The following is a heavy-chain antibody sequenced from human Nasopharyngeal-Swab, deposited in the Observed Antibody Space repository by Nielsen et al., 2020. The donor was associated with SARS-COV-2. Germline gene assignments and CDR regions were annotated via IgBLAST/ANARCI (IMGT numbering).Heavy chain of an antibody. V-gene: IGHV3-21*01. D-gene: IGHD1-1*01. CDR1: GFTFSSYS. CDR3: ARVSGTQSIYYYYGMDV. Sequence: GESLKISCAASGFTFSSYSMNWVRQAPGKGLEWVSSISSSGSYIYYADSVKGQFTISRDNAKNSLYLQMNSLRAEDTAVYYCARVSGTQSIYYYYGMDVWGQGTTVTVSS. CDR2: ISSSGSYI. J-gene: IGHJ6*02.